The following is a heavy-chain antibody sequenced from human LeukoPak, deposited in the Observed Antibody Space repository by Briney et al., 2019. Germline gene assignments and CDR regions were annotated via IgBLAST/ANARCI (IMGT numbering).Heavy chain of an antibody. J-gene: IGHJ4*02. CDR3: ARITCSVTSCSLGGFDY. D-gene: IGHD2-2*01. CDR2: MYTSGST. V-gene: IGHV4-4*07. CDR1: GGSISSYY. Sequence: PSETLSLTCTVSGGSISSYYWSWIRQPAGKGLEWIGRMYTSGSTNYNPSLKSRATMSVDTSKNQFSLKLSSVTAADTAVYYCARITCSVTSCSLGGFDYWGQGTLVTVSS.